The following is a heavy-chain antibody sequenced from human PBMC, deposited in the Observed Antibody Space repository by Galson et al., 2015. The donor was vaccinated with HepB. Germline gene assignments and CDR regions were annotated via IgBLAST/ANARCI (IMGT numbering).Heavy chain of an antibody. D-gene: IGHD6-13*01. Sequence: SLRLSCAGSRFTFDDYAMHWVRQAPGKGLEWVSGISRNSGSIYYADSVKGRFTISRDNAKNSLYLQMNRLRAEDTALYYCAKDIEGRGSWYNGDAFDIWGQGTMVTVSS. CDR1: RFTFDDYA. J-gene: IGHJ3*02. CDR3: AKDIEGRGSWYNGDAFDI. CDR2: ISRNSGSI. V-gene: IGHV3-9*01.